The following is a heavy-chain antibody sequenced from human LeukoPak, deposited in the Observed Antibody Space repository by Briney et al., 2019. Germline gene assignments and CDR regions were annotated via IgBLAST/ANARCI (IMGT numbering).Heavy chain of an antibody. CDR1: GYTFTDYY. V-gene: IGHV1-2*02. D-gene: IGHD4-17*01. CDR3: ARDRDYGDYYYYYYMDV. Sequence: ASVKVSCKASGYTFTDYYTHWVRQAPGQGLEWMGWINPNSGGTNYAQKFQGRVTMTRDTSISTAYMELSRLRSDDTAVYYCARDRDYGDYYYYYYMDVWGKGTTVTVSS. J-gene: IGHJ6*03. CDR2: INPNSGGT.